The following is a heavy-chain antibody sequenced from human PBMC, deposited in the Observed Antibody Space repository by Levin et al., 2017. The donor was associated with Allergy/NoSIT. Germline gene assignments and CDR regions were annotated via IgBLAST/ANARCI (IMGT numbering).Heavy chain of an antibody. CDR2: ISSDGSYK. D-gene: IGHD1-26*01. J-gene: IGHJ4*02. CDR1: GFSFSSYS. Sequence: HPGESLKISCAASGFSFSSYSMHWVRQAPGKGLEWVTIISSDGSYKNYADSVKGRFTISRDNSKNTLYLQMNSLRAEDTAVYYCAKGYSGSYAIFFDYWGQGTLVTVSS. V-gene: IGHV3-30*18. CDR3: AKGYSGSYAIFFDY.